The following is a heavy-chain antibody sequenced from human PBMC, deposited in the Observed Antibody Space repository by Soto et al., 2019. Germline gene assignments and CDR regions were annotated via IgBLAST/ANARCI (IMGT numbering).Heavy chain of an antibody. J-gene: IGHJ6*01. D-gene: IGHD4-17*01. Sequence: ASVKVSCKASGYTFTGYYIHWVRQAPRQGLEWMGWINPNSGGTNYAQKFQGWVTMTRDTSISTAYMELSRLRSDDTAVYYCARGTTVVTPIYYYGMDVWGQGTTVTVSS. CDR1: GYTFTGYY. V-gene: IGHV1-2*04. CDR2: INPNSGGT. CDR3: ARGTTVVTPIYYYGMDV.